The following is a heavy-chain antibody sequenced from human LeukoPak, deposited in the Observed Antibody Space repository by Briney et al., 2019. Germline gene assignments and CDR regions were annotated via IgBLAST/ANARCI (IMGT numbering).Heavy chain of an antibody. D-gene: IGHD2-15*01. Sequence: GGSLRLSCAASGFAFYTHGMHWVRQAPGGGLEWVAVIWYDGRYKYYADSVKGRFTISRDNSKNMVYLQMNSLRAEDTAVYYCAREGCSGGSCYPDYGMDVWGQGTTVTVSS. CDR3: AREGCSGGSCYPDYGMDV. CDR2: IWYDGRYK. CDR1: GFAFYTHG. V-gene: IGHV3-33*01. J-gene: IGHJ6*02.